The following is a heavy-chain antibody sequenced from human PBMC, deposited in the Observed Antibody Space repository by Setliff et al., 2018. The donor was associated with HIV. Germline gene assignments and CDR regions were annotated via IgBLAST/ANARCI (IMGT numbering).Heavy chain of an antibody. J-gene: IGHJ4*02. CDR1: GYTLNNYA. D-gene: IGHD4-4*01. Sequence: ASVKVSCKASGYTLNNYAMNWVRQAPGQGFEWLGWINTKTGYPTYAQDFTGRLVFSLDTSVNTAFVQISSLKAEETAVYYCARDGGNGVDYWGQGTLVTVSS. CDR3: ARDGGNGVDY. CDR2: INTKTGYP. V-gene: IGHV7-4-1*02.